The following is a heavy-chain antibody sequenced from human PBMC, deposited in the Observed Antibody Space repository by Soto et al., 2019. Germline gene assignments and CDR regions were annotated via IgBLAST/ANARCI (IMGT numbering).Heavy chain of an antibody. CDR2: IYYSGST. Sequence: SETLSLTCTVSGGSISSSSYYWGWIRQPPGKGLEWIGSIYYSGSTYYNPSLKSRVTISVDTSKNQFSLKLSSVTAADTAVYYCARQVTGDYARDYWGQGTLVTVSS. CDR3: ARQVTGDYARDY. CDR1: GGSISSSSYY. J-gene: IGHJ4*02. D-gene: IGHD4-17*01. V-gene: IGHV4-39*01.